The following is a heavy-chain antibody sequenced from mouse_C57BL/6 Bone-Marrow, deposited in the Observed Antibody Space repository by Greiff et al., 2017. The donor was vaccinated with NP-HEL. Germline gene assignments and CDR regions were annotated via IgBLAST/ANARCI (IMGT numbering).Heavy chain of an antibody. D-gene: IGHD2-4*01. J-gene: IGHJ3*01. V-gene: IGHV1-43*01. CDR3: ARSGDYEGFAY. CDR2: INPSTGGT. CDR1: GYSFTGYY. Sequence: EVKLLESGPELVKPGASVKISCKASGYSFTGYYMHWVKQSSEKSLEWIGEINPSTGGTSYNQKFKGKATLTVDKSSSTAYMQLKSLTSEDSAVYYCARSGDYEGFAYWGQGTLVTVSA.